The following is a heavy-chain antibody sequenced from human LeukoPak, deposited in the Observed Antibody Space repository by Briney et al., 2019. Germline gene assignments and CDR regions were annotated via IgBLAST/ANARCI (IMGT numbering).Heavy chain of an antibody. Sequence: PSETLSLTCTVSGGSFTSFYWSWIRQPAGKGLEWIGRFFSSGNTNYNPSFKSRATISVDKSKNQFSLKLTSVTAADTAVYYCARLVHCSGGSCYSAGGRDWFDPWGQGTLVTVSS. V-gene: IGHV4-4*07. CDR2: FFSSGNT. D-gene: IGHD2-15*01. CDR1: GGSFTSFY. J-gene: IGHJ5*02. CDR3: ARLVHCSGGSCYSAGGRDWFDP.